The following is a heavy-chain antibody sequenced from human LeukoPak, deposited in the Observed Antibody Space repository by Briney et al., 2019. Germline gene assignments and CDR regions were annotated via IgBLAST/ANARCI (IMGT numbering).Heavy chain of an antibody. CDR1: GGSLSSYY. Sequence: SETLSLTCTVSGGSLSSYYWTWIRQPPGKGLEWIGYIYYSGSTNYNPSLKSRVTMSIDTSKNQFSLKLSSVTAADTAVYYCVRTCGYSYASCGWGQGTLVTVSS. CDR3: VRTCGYSYASCG. CDR2: IYYSGST. J-gene: IGHJ4*02. V-gene: IGHV4-59*01. D-gene: IGHD5-18*01.